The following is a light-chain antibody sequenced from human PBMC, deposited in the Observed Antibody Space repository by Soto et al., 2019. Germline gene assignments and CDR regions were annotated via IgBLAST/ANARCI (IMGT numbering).Light chain of an antibody. Sequence: EIVLTQSPATLSLSPGERATLSCRASQSISGYLAWNQHRPGRAPRLLIYDASNRATGIPDRFSGRGSGTDFTLTISSLEPEDFAVYYCQQCDSWPLTCGGGTALE. CDR3: QQCDSWPLT. CDR1: QSISGY. J-gene: IGKJ4*01. V-gene: IGKV3-11*01. CDR2: DAS.